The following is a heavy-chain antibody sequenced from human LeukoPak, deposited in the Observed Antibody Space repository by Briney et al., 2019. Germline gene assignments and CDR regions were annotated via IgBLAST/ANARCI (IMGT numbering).Heavy chain of an antibody. Sequence: GSLRLSCAASGFTFSSYSMNWVRQAPGKGLEWVSSISSSSSYIYYADSVKGRFTISRDNAKNSPYLQMNSLRAEDTAVYYCAREGIAAAGTGGDYWGQGTLVTVSS. V-gene: IGHV3-21*01. CDR2: ISSSSSYI. D-gene: IGHD6-13*01. CDR1: GFTFSSYS. J-gene: IGHJ4*02. CDR3: AREGIAAAGTGGDY.